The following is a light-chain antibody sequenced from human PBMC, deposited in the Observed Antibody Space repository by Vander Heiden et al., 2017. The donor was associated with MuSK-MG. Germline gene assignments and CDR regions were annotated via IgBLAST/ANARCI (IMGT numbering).Light chain of an antibody. CDR3: QQDNRYPYT. Sequence: DTQMTQSPSTLSASLGARVTITCRASQSFSNWLAWYQQKPWKVSKLLIYKVFSLESAVPLRFSGSGSATEFTLTISILQPDDSANYYCQQDNRYPYTFGQGTKLEIK. J-gene: IGKJ2*01. CDR1: QSFSNW. V-gene: IGKV1-5*03. CDR2: KVF.